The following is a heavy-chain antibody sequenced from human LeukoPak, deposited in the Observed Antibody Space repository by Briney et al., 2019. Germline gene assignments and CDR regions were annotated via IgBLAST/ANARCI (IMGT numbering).Heavy chain of an antibody. J-gene: IGHJ4*02. CDR1: GFTFSSYA. CDR2: ISGSGGST. V-gene: IGHV3-23*01. D-gene: IGHD3-10*01. Sequence: GGSLRFSCAASGFTFSSYAMSGVRQAPGKGLEWVSAISGSGGSTYYADSVKGRFTISRDNSKNTLYLQMNSLRAEDTAVYYCARSGSYYSPFDYWGQGTLVTVSS. CDR3: ARSGSYYSPFDY.